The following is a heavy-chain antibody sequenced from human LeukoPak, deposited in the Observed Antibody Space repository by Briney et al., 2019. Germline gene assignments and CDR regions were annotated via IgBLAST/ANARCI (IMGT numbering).Heavy chain of an antibody. J-gene: IGHJ4*02. CDR3: AKSHHFLYDSSGYYYPY. V-gene: IGHV3-23*01. Sequence: GGSLRLSCAASGFTFSSYAMSWVRQAPGKGLEWVSAISGSGGSTYYADSVKGRFTISRDNSKNTLYLQMNSLRAEDTAVYYCAKSHHFLYDSSGYYYPYWGQGTLVTVSS. CDR2: ISGSGGST. CDR1: GFTFSSYA. D-gene: IGHD3-22*01.